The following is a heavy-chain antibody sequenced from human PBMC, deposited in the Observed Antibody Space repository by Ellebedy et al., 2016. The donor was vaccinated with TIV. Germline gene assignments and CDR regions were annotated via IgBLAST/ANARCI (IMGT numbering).Heavy chain of an antibody. V-gene: IGHV3-7*03. D-gene: IGHD1-1*01. CDR2: TKQDGSEK. J-gene: IGHJ4*02. Sequence: GESLKISCAASGFTFSTYWMGWVRQAAGKGLEWVANTKQDGSEKYYVDSVMGRFTISRDNAKNSLYLQMNSLRAEDTAVYYCAKDLAAGTTLRLDYWGQGTLVTVSS. CDR3: AKDLAAGTTLRLDY. CDR1: GFTFSTYW.